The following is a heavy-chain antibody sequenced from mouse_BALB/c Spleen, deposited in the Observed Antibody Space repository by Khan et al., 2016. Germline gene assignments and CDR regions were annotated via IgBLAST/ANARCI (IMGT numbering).Heavy chain of an antibody. CDR3: ATYGNYEGFAY. V-gene: IGHV3-6*02. CDR1: GYSITSGYY. J-gene: IGHJ3*01. CDR2: ISHDGSN. Sequence: EVQLQEPGSGLAKPSQSLSLTCSVTGYSITSGYYWNWIRQFPGNKLEWMGYISHDGSNNSNQSLKNRISITRDTPKKQFFLKLYSVTTEDTSTYYCATYGNYEGFAYWGQGTLVTGSA. D-gene: IGHD2-1*01.